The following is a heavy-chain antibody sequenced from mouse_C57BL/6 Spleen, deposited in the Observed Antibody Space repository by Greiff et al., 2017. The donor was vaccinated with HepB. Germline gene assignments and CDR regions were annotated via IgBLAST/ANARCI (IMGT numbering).Heavy chain of an antibody. J-gene: IGHJ3*01. CDR2: IDPEDGET. CDR3: ARSYYGSSHLFAY. Sequence: DVKLVESGAELVKPGASVKLSCTASGFNIKDYYMHWVKQRTEQGLEWIGRIDPEDGETKYAPKFQGKATITADTSSNTAYLQLSSLTSEDTAVYYCARSYYGSSHLFAYWGQGTLVTVSA. CDR1: GFNIKDYY. D-gene: IGHD1-1*01. V-gene: IGHV14-2*01.